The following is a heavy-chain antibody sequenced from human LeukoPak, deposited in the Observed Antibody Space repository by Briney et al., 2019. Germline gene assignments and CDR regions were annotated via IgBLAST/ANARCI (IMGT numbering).Heavy chain of an antibody. V-gene: IGHV3-23*01. CDR2: ISGSGGST. Sequence: PGGSLRLSCAASGFTFSSYGMSWVRQAPGKGLEWVSAISGSGGSTYYADSVKGRFTISRDNSKNTLYLQMNSLRAEDTAVYYCAKQFRNYDILTGYPYFDYWGQGTLVTVSS. CDR1: GFTFSSYG. D-gene: IGHD3-9*01. J-gene: IGHJ4*02. CDR3: AKQFRNYDILTGYPYFDY.